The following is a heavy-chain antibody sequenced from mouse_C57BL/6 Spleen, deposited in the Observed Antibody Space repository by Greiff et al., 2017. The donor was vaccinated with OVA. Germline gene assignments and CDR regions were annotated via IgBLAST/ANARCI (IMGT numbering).Heavy chain of an antibody. CDR1: GYTFTDYE. V-gene: IGHV1-15*01. CDR2: IDPETGGT. CDR3: TRGAYYGNYDAMDD. D-gene: IGHD2-10*01. Sequence: QVQLQQSGAELVRPGASVTLSCKASGYTFTDYEMHWVKQTPVHGLEWIGAIDPETGGTAYNQKFKGKAILTADKSSSTAYMELRSLTSEDSAVYYGTRGAYYGNYDAMDDWGQGTSVTVSS. J-gene: IGHJ4*01.